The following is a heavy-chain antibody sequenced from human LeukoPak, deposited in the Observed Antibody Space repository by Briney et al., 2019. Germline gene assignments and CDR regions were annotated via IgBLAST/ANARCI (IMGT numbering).Heavy chain of an antibody. Sequence: PGGSLRLSCAASGFTFSSYSMNWVRQAPGKGLEWVSSISSSSSYIYYADSVKGRFTISRDNAKNSLYLQMNSLRAEDTAVYYCARDPSGGYYFDYWGQGTLVTVSS. J-gene: IGHJ4*02. CDR1: GFTFSSYS. V-gene: IGHV3-21*01. CDR2: ISSSSSYI. D-gene: IGHD1-26*01. CDR3: ARDPSGGYYFDY.